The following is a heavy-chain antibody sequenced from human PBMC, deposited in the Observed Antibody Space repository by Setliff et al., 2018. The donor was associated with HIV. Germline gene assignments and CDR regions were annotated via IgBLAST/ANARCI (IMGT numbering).Heavy chain of an antibody. CDR3: ARGGPRRITIFGVPQFPYYFDY. D-gene: IGHD3-3*01. J-gene: IGHJ4*02. Sequence: SETLSLTCTVSGGSISSYYWSWIRQPPGKGLEWIGSIYYSGSTNYNPSLKSRVTISVDTSKNQFSLKLSSVTAADTAVYYCARGGPRRITIFGVPQFPYYFDYWGQGTLVTVSS. CDR2: IYYSGST. CDR1: GGSISSYY. V-gene: IGHV4-59*12.